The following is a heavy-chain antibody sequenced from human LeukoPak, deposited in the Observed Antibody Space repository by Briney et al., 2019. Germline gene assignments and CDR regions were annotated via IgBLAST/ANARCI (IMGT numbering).Heavy chain of an antibody. CDR2: IYSGGST. V-gene: IGHV3-66*01. Sequence: PGGSLRLSCAASGFTVSSNYMSWVRLAPGKGLEWVSVIYSGGSTYYADSVKGRFTISRDNSKNTLYLQMNSLRAEDTAVYYCARAGAYYDILTGYDFDYWGQGTLVTVSS. CDR1: GFTVSSNY. CDR3: ARAGAYYDILTGYDFDY. J-gene: IGHJ4*02. D-gene: IGHD3-9*01.